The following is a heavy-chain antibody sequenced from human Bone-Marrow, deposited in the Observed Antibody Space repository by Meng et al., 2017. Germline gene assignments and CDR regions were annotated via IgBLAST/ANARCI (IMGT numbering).Heavy chain of an antibody. CDR3: AKDMRDGWVRGVITPLYCMDF. J-gene: IGHJ6*02. V-gene: IGHV3-9*01. CDR2: ISWNSGSI. D-gene: IGHD3-10*01. Sequence: SLKISCAASGFTFDDYAMHWVRQAPGRGLEWVSGISWNSGSIGYADSVKGRFTISRDNAKNSLYLQMNSLRAEDTALYYCAKDMRDGWVRGVITPLYCMDFWGQGTTVTVSS. CDR1: GFTFDDYA.